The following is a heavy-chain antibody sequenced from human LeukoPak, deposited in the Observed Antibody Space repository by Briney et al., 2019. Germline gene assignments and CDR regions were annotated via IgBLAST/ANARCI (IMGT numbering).Heavy chain of an antibody. V-gene: IGHV3-11*01. D-gene: IGHD2-15*01. J-gene: IGHJ4*02. Sequence: GGSLRLSCAASGFTFTDYYMSWIRQAPGKGLEWVSYITNSGTTIYYADSVKGRFTISGDSAKNSLYLQMNSLRAEDTAFYYCARGLPGYCSGGSCYYDSWGQGTLVTVSS. CDR2: ITNSGTTI. CDR3: ARGLPGYCSGGSCYYDS. CDR1: GFTFTDYY.